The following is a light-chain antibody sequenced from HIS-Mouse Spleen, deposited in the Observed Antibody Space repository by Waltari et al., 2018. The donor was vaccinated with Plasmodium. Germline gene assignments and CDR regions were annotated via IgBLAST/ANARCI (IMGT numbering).Light chain of an antibody. V-gene: IGKV3-20*01. Sequence: TQSPSSLSASVGDRVTITCQASQDISNYLNWYQHKPGQAPRLLIYGAASRATGIPDRFSGSGSGTDFTLTISRLGPEDFAVYYCQQYGSSPLTFGGGTKVEIK. CDR3: QQYGSSPLT. J-gene: IGKJ4*01. CDR1: QDISNY. CDR2: GAA.